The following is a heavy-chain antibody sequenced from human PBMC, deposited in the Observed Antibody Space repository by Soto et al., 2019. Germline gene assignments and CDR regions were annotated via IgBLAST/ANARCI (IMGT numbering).Heavy chain of an antibody. Sequence: SLRLSCAASGFTFSSYAMHWVRQAPGKGLEWVAVISYDGSNKYYADSVKGRFTISRDNSKNTLYLQMNSLRAEDTAVYYCARSPYSSWYDYWGQGTLVTVSS. D-gene: IGHD6-13*01. CDR3: ARSPYSSWYDY. CDR2: ISYDGSNK. J-gene: IGHJ4*02. CDR1: GFTFSSYA. V-gene: IGHV3-30-3*01.